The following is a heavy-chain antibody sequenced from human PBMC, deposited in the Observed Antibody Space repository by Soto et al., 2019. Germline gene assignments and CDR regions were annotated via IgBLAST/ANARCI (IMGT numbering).Heavy chain of an antibody. CDR1: GYTLTELS. V-gene: IGHV1-24*01. J-gene: IGHJ3*02. CDR3: ATEDFWSGLDAFDI. CDR2: IDAENGNT. Sequence: GASVKVSCKVSGYTLTELSMHWVRQAPGQRLEWMGGIDAENGNTKYAQKFQGRVTITRDTSASTAYMELSSLRSEDTAVYYCATEDFWSGLDAFDIWGQGTMVTVSS. D-gene: IGHD3-3*01.